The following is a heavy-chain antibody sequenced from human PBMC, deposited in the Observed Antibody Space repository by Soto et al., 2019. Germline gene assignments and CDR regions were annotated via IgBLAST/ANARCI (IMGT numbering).Heavy chain of an antibody. CDR3: ARGGFYDSSGARNYFYYGMNV. D-gene: IGHD3-22*01. CDR2: ISAYDGYT. V-gene: IGHV1-18*01. CDR1: GYTFTSYG. J-gene: IGHJ6*02. Sequence: QVQLVQSGAEVKKPGASVKVSCKASGYTFTSYGINWVRQAPGQGLEWLGWISAYDGYTNYAQILQGRVSMTTDTFTETASLGLVTPRSADPAMYYCARGGFYDSSGARNYFYYGMNVWRQGTTVTVSS.